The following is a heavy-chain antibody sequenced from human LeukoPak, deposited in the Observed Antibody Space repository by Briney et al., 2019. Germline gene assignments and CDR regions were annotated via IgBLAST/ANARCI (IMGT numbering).Heavy chain of an antibody. V-gene: IGHV3-11*01. Sequence: PGGSLRLSSAASGFTFSDYYMSWIREAPGEGLERGSYISSSGSTIYYADSVKGRFTISRDNAKNSLYLQMNSLKAEDTAVYYCARDLGKANYYFDYWGQGTLVTVSS. J-gene: IGHJ4*02. D-gene: IGHD3-16*01. CDR3: ARDLGKANYYFDY. CDR1: GFTFSDYY. CDR2: ISSSGSTI.